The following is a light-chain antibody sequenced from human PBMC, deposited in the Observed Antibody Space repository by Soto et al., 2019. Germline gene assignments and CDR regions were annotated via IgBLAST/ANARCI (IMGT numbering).Light chain of an antibody. CDR2: DVD. CDR3: NSYTSSGTYVV. J-gene: IGLJ2*01. CDR1: RSDVGHYHY. V-gene: IGLV2-14*03. Sequence: QSALTQPASVSGSPGQSITISCPGTRSDVGHYHYVSWYQHHPGKAPKLMIYDVDNRPSGVSNRFSGSKSGNTASLTISGLQAEDEADYYCNSYTSSGTYVVFGGGTKLTVL.